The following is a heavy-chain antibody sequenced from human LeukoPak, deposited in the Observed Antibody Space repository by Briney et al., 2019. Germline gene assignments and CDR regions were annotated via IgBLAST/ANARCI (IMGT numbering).Heavy chain of an antibody. CDR1: GLTFRNYA. CDR3: AKADYGDYGFDY. CDR2: ISHDGGND. Sequence: GGSLRLSCAAPGLTFRNYAIHWVRQAPGKGLEWVTVISHDGGNDYYSDSVKGRFTISRDNSKNTLYLQMNSLRAEDTAVYYCAKADYGDYGFDYWGQGTLVTVSS. D-gene: IGHD4-17*01. V-gene: IGHV3-30*04. J-gene: IGHJ4*02.